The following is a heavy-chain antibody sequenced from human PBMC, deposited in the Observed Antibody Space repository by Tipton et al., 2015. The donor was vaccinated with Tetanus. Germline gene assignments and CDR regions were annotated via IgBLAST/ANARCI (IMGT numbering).Heavy chain of an antibody. J-gene: IGHJ4*01. D-gene: IGHD3/OR15-3a*01. CDR2: ISTTSSHI. CDR1: GFPFSAYN. Sequence: SLRLSCAASGFPFSAYNMNWVRQAPGRGLEWVSSISTTSSHIYYADSVKGRFTISRDNARNSLSLQMNSLRVDDTAVYYCVRSDLDRLSLVRYLDYWSQGALVTVSS. CDR3: VRSDLDRLSLVRYLDY. V-gene: IGHV3-21*01.